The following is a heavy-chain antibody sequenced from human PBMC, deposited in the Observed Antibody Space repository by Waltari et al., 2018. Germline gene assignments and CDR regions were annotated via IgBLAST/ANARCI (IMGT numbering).Heavy chain of an antibody. Sequence: QVQLQESGPGLVKPSETLSLTCTVSGGSISSYYWSWIRQPPGKGLEWIGYIYYSGSTNYNPSLKSRVTISVDTSKNQFSLKLSSVTAADTAEYYCARSDQGLLPTDYWGQGTLVTVSS. CDR3: ARSDQGLLPTDY. CDR1: GGSISSYY. J-gene: IGHJ4*02. D-gene: IGHD2-15*01. V-gene: IGHV4-59*08. CDR2: IYYSGST.